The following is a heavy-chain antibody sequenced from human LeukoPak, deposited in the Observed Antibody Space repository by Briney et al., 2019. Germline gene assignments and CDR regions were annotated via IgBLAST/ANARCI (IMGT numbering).Heavy chain of an antibody. CDR2: INHSGST. CDR1: GGSFSGYY. CDR3: ARDDGQGEARNAFDV. D-gene: IGHD3-16*01. J-gene: IGHJ3*01. Sequence: SETLSLTCAVYGGSFSGYYWSWIRQPPGKGLEWIGEINHSGSTNYNPSLKSRVTISVDTSKNQFSLKLSSVTAADTAVYYCARDDGQGEARNAFDVWGQGTMVTVSS. V-gene: IGHV4-34*01.